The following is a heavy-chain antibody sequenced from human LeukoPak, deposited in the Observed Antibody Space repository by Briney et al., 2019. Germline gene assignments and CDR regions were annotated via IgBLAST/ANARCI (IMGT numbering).Heavy chain of an antibody. Sequence: GRSLRLSCAASGFTFNIYAMHWVRQSPGKGLEWVAVVSSDGTNKYYAESVKGRFTISRDNSRNTLSLQMNSLRPEDTAVYYSARVGDYVDGMDVWGQGTTVTVSS. CDR2: VSSDGTNK. V-gene: IGHV3-30-3*01. J-gene: IGHJ6*02. CDR3: ARVGDYVDGMDV. CDR1: GFTFNIYA. D-gene: IGHD4-17*01.